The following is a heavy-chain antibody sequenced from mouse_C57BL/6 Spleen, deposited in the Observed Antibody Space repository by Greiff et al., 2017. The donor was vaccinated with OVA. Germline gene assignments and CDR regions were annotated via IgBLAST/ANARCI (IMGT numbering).Heavy chain of an antibody. CDR1: GFTFSSYG. CDR3: ARQNPFAY. J-gene: IGHJ3*01. CDR2: ISSGGSYT. Sequence: EVKLVESGGDLVKPGGSLKLSCAASGFTFSSYGMSWVRQTPDKRLEWVATISSGGSYTYYTDSVKGRFPISRDNAKNTLYLQMSSLKSEDTAMYYCARQNPFAYWGQVTLVTVSA. V-gene: IGHV5-6*02.